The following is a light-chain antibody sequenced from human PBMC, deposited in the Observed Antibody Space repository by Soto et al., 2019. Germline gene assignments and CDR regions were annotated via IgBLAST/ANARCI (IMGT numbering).Light chain of an antibody. CDR2: RSS. CDR3: QQYYIYAT. CDR1: QTISNY. V-gene: IGKV1-5*03. J-gene: IGKJ1*01. Sequence: DIQMTQSPSTLSASVGDRVTITCRAIQTISNYLTWYQQRPGKAPKLLIYRSSILQNGVPSRFSGSGSGTEFTLTISSLQPDDFATYYCQQYYIYATFGQGTRVEI.